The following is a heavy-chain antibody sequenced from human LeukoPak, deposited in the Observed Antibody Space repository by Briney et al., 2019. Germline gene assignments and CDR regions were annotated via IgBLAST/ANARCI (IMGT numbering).Heavy chain of an antibody. CDR3: ARVRGYSSSSFSDWFDP. J-gene: IGHJ5*02. CDR1: GGTFSSYA. CDR2: IIPIFGTA. D-gene: IGHD6-6*01. V-gene: IGHV1-69*05. Sequence: ASVKVSCKASGGTFSSYAISWVRQAPGQGLEWMGRIIPIFGTANYAQKFQGRVTITTDESTSTAYMELSSLRSEDTAVYYCARVRGYSSSSFSDWFDPWGQGTLVTVSS.